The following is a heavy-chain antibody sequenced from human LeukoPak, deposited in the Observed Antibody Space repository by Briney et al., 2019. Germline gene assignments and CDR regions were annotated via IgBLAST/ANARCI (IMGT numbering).Heavy chain of an antibody. CDR2: ISGYSFWI. CDR3: ARKVPSAQSDF. J-gene: IGHJ4*02. CDR1: GFTFSSYS. Sequence: PGGSLRLSCAVSGFTFSSYSMNWVRQAPGKGLEWVSAISGYSFWIYYADSVKGRFTISRDNAKNSLYLQMDSLRADDTAVYYCARKVPSAQSDFWGQGTLVTASS. V-gene: IGHV3-21*01.